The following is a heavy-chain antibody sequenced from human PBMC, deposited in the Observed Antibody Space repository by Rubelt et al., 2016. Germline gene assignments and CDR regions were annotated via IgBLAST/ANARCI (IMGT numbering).Heavy chain of an antibody. CDR3: AKDPRWFDP. CDR2: IYSGGST. V-gene: IGHV3-23*03. Sequence: ESGGGLVQPGGSLRLSCAASGFIFRNFAMTWVRQAPGKGLEWVSVIYSGGSTYYADSVKGRFTISRHNSKNTLYLQMNSLRAEDTAVYYCAKDPRWFDPWGQGTLVTVSS. J-gene: IGHJ5*02. CDR1: GFIFRNFA.